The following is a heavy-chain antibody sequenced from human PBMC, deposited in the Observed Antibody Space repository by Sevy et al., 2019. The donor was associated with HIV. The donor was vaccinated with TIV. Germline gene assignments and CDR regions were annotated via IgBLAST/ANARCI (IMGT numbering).Heavy chain of an antibody. Sequence: ASVNVSCKISGYNFVSYGITWVRQAPGQGLEWMGWISPYNVNAKYAEKLQGRLTMTTETFTNTAYMDLRSLTSDDTAVYYCARLTGKSGPTEDAFDIWGQGTKVTVSS. V-gene: IGHV1-18*04. D-gene: IGHD3-9*01. CDR1: GYNFVSYG. CDR2: ISPYNVNA. CDR3: ARLTGKSGPTEDAFDI. J-gene: IGHJ3*02.